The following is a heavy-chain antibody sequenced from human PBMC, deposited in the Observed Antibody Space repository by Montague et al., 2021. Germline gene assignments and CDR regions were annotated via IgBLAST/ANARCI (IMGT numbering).Heavy chain of an antibody. V-gene: IGHV3-7*01. CDR3: ARDQGQRYCGGDCYVGLDY. D-gene: IGHD2-21*01. CDR2: IKQDGSEK. Sequence: SLRLSCAASGFTFSNYWMSWVRQAPGKGLEWVANIKQDGSEKHYVDSVKGRFTISRDNAKNSLYLQMNSLRAEDTAVYFCARDQGQRYCGGDCYVGLDYWGQGTLVTVSS. J-gene: IGHJ4*02. CDR1: GFTFSNYW.